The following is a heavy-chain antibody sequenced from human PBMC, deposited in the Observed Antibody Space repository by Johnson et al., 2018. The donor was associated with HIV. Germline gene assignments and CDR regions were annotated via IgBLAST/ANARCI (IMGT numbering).Heavy chain of an antibody. CDR1: GFTFSSYG. V-gene: IGHV3-15*01. CDR3: TRVVVITQEK. Sequence: VQLVESGGGVVQPGGSLRLSCAASGFTFSSYGMHWVRQAPGKGLEWVGRIKSKTDGGTTDYAAPVKGRFSISRDDSKNTLYLQMNNLKTEDTALYYCTRVVVITQEKWGQGTMVTVSS. CDR2: IKSKTDGGTT. D-gene: IGHD3-22*01. J-gene: IGHJ3*01.